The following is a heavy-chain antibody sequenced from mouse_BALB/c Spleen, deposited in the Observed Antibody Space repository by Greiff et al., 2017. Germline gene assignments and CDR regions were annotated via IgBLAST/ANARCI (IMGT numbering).Heavy chain of an antibody. V-gene: IGHV5-17*02. J-gene: IGHJ3*01. CDR2: ISSGSSTI. CDR1: GFTFSSFG. CDR3: ARSGTRDPWFAY. Sequence: EVKLQESGGGLVQPGGSRKLSCAASGFTFSSFGMHWVRQAPEKGLEWVAYISSGSSTIYYADTVKGRFTISRDNPKNTLFLQMTSLRSEDTAMYYCARSGTRDPWFAYWGQGTLVTVSA. D-gene: IGHD3-1*01.